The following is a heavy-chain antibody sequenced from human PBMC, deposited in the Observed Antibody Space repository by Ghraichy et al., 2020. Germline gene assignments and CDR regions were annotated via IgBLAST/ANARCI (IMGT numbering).Heavy chain of an antibody. CDR1: GGSISSSSYY. CDR3: ARLDYDSSGYYRGGFDY. Sequence: SETLSLTCTVSGGSISSSSYYWGWIRQPPGKGLEWIGSIYYSGSTYYNPSLKSRVTISVDTSKNQFSLKLSSVTAADTAVYYCARLDYDSSGYYRGGFDYWGQGTLVTVSS. D-gene: IGHD3-22*01. V-gene: IGHV4-39*07. J-gene: IGHJ4*02. CDR2: IYYSGST.